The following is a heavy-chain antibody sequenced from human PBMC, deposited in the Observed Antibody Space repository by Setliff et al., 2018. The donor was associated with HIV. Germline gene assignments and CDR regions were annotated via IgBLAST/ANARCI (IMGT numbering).Heavy chain of an antibody. CDR3: LRRDVSFLFGQFDS. V-gene: IGHV4-38-2*01. D-gene: IGHD3-10*02. CDR2: IYDGGTT. J-gene: IGHJ4*02. Sequence: KPSETLSLTCDVSGYSINNIHYWGWIRQPPGKGLECLGNIYDGGTTYHNPSLKGRVTISIDTSKAQFSLKLISVTAADTAVYYCLRRDVSFLFGQFDSWGQGILVTVSS. CDR1: GYSINNIHY.